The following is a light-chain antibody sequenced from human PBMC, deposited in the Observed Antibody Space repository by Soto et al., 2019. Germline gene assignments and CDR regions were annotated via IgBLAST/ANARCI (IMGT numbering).Light chain of an antibody. CDR3: QKYVSSPS. CDR2: GAS. V-gene: IGKV3-20*01. J-gene: IGKJ4*01. Sequence: EIVLTQSPGTLSLSPGERATLSCRASQSVSSSYLAWYQQKPGQAPRLLIYGASSRATGIPDRFSGSGSGTDFTLTISRLEPEDFAVYYCQKYVSSPSFGGGTKVEIK. CDR1: QSVSSSY.